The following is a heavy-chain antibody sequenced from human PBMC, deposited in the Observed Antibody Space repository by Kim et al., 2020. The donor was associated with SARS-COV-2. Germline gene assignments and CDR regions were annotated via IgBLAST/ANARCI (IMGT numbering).Heavy chain of an antibody. V-gene: IGHV4-61*08. D-gene: IGHD2-21*01. Sequence: SETLSLTCAVSGASVSSGAYYWTWIRQPPGKRREWIGYVFYNGNTSYNPSLKSRVTMSVDTSKNEFSLRLSSVTAADTAVYYCARDLIYYGMDVGGQGTT. CDR2: VFYNGNT. CDR1: GASVSSGAYY. CDR3: ARDLIYYGMDV. J-gene: IGHJ6*02.